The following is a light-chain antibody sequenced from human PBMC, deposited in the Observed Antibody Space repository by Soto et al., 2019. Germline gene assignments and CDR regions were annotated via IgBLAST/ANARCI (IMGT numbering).Light chain of an antibody. CDR3: QSYDSSLSGWV. J-gene: IGLJ3*02. Sequence: QSLLTQPPSVSGAPGQRVTISCTGSSSNIGAGYDVHWYQQLPGTAPKLLIYGNNNRPSGVPDRFAGSKSATSDSLAITGLQAEDEADYYCQSYDSSLSGWVFGGGTKVTVL. V-gene: IGLV1-40*01. CDR2: GNN. CDR1: SSNIGAGYD.